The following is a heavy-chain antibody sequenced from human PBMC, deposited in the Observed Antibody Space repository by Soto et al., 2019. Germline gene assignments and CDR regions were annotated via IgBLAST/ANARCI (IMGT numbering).Heavy chain of an antibody. CDR2: ISYDGSNK. CDR1: GFTFSSYA. V-gene: IGHV3-30-3*01. J-gene: IGHJ4*02. D-gene: IGHD3-3*01. Sequence: QVQLVESGGGVVQPGRSLRLSCAASGFTFSSYAMHWVRQAPGKGLEWVAVISYDGSNKYYADSVKGRFTISRDNSKNTLYLQMNSLRAEDTAVYYCAKVTIFGVVQYYFDYWGQGTLVTVSS. CDR3: AKVTIFGVVQYYFDY.